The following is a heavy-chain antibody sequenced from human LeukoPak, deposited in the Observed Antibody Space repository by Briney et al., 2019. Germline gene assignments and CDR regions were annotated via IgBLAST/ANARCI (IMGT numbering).Heavy chain of an antibody. V-gene: IGHV1-2*02. CDR3: ARGGVSSWTIWIAAADPNWFDP. Sequence: ASVKVSCKASGYTFTGYYMHWVRQAPGQGLEWMGWINPNSGGTNYAQKFQGRVTMTRDTSTSTVYMELSSLRSEDTAVYYCARGGVSSWTIWIAAADPNWFDPWGQGTLVTVSS. J-gene: IGHJ5*02. CDR2: INPNSGGT. D-gene: IGHD6-13*01. CDR1: GYTFTGYY.